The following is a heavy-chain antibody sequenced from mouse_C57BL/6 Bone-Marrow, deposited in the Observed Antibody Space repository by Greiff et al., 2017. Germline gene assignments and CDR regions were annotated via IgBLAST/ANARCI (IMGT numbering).Heavy chain of an antibody. CDR3: SRQVTTVLATKYFDV. CDR2: ISGGGGNT. CDR1: GFTFSSYT. D-gene: IGHD1-1*01. Sequence: EVKLEESGGGLVKPGGSLKLSCAASGFTFSSYTMSWVRQTPEKRLQWVAAISGGGGNTYYPDSVKGRFTISRDNDKNILYLQMSSLRSEDTALYYWSRQVTTVLATKYFDVWGTGTTVTVSS. V-gene: IGHV5-9*01. J-gene: IGHJ1*03.